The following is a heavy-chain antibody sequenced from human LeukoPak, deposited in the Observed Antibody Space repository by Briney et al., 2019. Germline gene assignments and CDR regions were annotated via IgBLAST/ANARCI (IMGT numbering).Heavy chain of an antibody. V-gene: IGHV3-11*01. Sequence: GGSLKLSCAASGFTFSDYYMSWIRQAPGKGLEWVSYISSSGSTIYYADSVKGRFTISRDNAKNSLYLQMNSLRAEDTSVYYCARDRGYSGYEQNDYWGQGTLVTVSS. CDR2: ISSSGSTI. J-gene: IGHJ4*02. CDR1: GFTFSDYY. D-gene: IGHD5-12*01. CDR3: ARDRGYSGYEQNDY.